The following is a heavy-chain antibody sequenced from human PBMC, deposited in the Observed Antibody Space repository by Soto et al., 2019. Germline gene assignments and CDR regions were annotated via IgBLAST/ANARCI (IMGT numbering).Heavy chain of an antibody. J-gene: IGHJ4*02. Sequence: GESLKISCKGSGYSFANYCIAWVRQMPGKGLEWMGIFYSGDSDTRYSPSFQGQVVISGDKSINTAYLQWTSLKASDTAMYYCARGSSGFYDYWGQGTLVTVSS. D-gene: IGHD6-19*01. CDR3: ARGSSGFYDY. V-gene: IGHV5-51*01. CDR1: GYSFANYC. CDR2: FYSGDSDT.